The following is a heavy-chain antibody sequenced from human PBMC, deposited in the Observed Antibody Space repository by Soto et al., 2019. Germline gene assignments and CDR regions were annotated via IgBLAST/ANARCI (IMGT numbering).Heavy chain of an antibody. D-gene: IGHD3-16*01. CDR3: ARHKGGYYSGVDV. CDR2: IYYSGTT. Sequence: QLQLQESGPGLVKPSETLSLTCTVSGGSISSNSYYWAWIRQPPGKGLEWIGNIYYSGTTYYNPSLQRRLTISVDTSKNQFSLKLSSVTAADTAVYYCARHKGGYYSGVDVWGQGTTVTVSS. J-gene: IGHJ6*02. CDR1: GGSISSNSYY. V-gene: IGHV4-39*01.